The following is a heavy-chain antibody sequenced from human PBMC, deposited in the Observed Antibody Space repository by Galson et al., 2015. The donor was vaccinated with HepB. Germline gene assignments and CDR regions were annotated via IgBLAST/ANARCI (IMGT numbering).Heavy chain of an antibody. CDR2: IKKDGSEK. CDR1: GSFSSEW. Sequence: SLRLSCAGSGSFSSEWMSWVRQAPGKGLEWVANIKKDGSEKYYVDSVKGRFTISRDNAKNSVYLQMSSLRAEDTAMYYCARGFATVYWGQGTLVTVSA. V-gene: IGHV3-7*04. CDR3: ARGFATVY. J-gene: IGHJ4*02.